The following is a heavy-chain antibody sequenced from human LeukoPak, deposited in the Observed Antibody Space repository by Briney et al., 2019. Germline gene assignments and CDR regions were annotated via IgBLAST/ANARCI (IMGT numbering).Heavy chain of an antibody. J-gene: IGHJ4*02. Sequence: GGSLRLSCAASGFTFSSYAMSWVRQAPGKGLEWVSAISGSGGSTYYADSVKGRFTISRDNSKNTLYLQMNSLRAEDTAVYYCAKARYNWNDGYYYFDYWGQGTLVTVSS. CDR2: ISGSGGST. V-gene: IGHV3-23*01. CDR1: GFTFSSYA. D-gene: IGHD1-1*01. CDR3: AKARYNWNDGYYYFDY.